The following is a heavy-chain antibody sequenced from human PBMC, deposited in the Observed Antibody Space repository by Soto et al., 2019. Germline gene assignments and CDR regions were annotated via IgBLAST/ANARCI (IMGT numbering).Heavy chain of an antibody. Sequence: PSPTLSLTCAISGDSVSSNSAAWNWIRQSPSRGLEWLGRTYYRSKWYNDYAVSVKSRITINPYLAKNQLSLQLTAVPPEHTAVYYCARSILRYFDWPTKGYYYYYMDVWGKGTTVTVSS. J-gene: IGHJ6*03. CDR1: GDSVSSNSAA. V-gene: IGHV6-1*01. CDR3: ARSILRYFDWPTKGYYYYYMDV. D-gene: IGHD3-9*01. CDR2: TYYRSKWYN.